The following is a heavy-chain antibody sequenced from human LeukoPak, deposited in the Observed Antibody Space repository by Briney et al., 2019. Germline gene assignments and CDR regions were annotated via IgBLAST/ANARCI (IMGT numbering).Heavy chain of an antibody. CDR3: ARDRVVWSGYYKVNFRFDP. CDR1: GYTFTSYD. CDR2: ISAYNGNT. J-gene: IGHJ5*02. V-gene: IGHV1-18*01. D-gene: IGHD3-3*01. Sequence: GASVKVSCKASGYTFTSYDINWVRQAPGQGLERMGWISAYNGNTNYAQKLQGRVTMTTDTSTSTAYMELRSLRSDDTAVYYCARDRVVWSGYYKVNFRFDPWGQGTLVTVSS.